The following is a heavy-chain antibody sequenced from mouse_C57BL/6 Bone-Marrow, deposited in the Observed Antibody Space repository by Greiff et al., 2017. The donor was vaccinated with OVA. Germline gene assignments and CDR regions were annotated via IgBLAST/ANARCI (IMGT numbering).Heavy chain of an antibody. CDR3: ARHWDYWYFDV. V-gene: IGHV5-17*01. CDR2: ISSGSSTI. CDR1: GFTFSDYG. J-gene: IGHJ1*03. Sequence: VQLKESGGGLVKPGGSLKLSCAASGFTFSDYGMHWVRQAPEKGLEWVAYISSGSSTIYYADTVKGRFTISRDNAKNTLFLQMTSLRSEDTAMYYCARHWDYWYFDVWGTGTTVTVSS. D-gene: IGHD4-1*01.